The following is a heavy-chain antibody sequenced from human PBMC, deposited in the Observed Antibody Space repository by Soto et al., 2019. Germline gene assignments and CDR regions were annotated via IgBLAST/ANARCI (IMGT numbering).Heavy chain of an antibody. D-gene: IGHD1-26*01. V-gene: IGHV3-30-3*01. J-gene: IGHJ4*02. CDR1: GFTFSSYD. CDR3: ARGEWELPPFFD. Sequence: PGGPLRLSCAASGFTFSSYDMHWVRQAPGKGLEWVAVISYDGSNKYYADSVKGRFTISRDNSKNTLYLQMNSLRAEDTAVYYCARGEWELPPFFDWGQGTLVTVSS. CDR2: ISYDGSNK.